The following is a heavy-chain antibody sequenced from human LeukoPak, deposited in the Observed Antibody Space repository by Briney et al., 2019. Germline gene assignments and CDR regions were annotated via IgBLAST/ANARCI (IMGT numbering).Heavy chain of an antibody. J-gene: IGHJ3*01. V-gene: IGHV3-66*01. D-gene: IGHD3-9*01. CDR2: IYSGGTT. CDR3: ARMNILTGSDAFDL. CDR1: GFTVSLNY. Sequence: PGGSLRLSCEVSGFTVSLNYMSWVRQSPGKGLECVSVIYSGGTTYYSESLKDRFVLSRDTSKNTLILELSSLRVDDTGLYYCARMNILTGSDAFDLWGQGTMVTVSS.